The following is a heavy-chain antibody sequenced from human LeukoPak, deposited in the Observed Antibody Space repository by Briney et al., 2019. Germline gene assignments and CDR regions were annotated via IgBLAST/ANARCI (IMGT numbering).Heavy chain of an antibody. J-gene: IGHJ3*02. CDR3: AREYYDSSGLKYAFDI. Sequence: ASVKVSCKASGYSFTNYYLHWVRQAPGQGLEWMGYIDPDTGGTKFAQKFQGGVTMTRDTSVSTAYMELSSLRSDDTAVYYCAREYYDSSGLKYAFDIWGQGTMVTVSS. CDR1: GYSFTNYY. D-gene: IGHD3-22*01. CDR2: IDPDTGGT. V-gene: IGHV1-2*02.